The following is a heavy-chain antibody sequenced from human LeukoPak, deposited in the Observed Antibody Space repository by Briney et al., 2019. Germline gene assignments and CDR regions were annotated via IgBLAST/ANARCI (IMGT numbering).Heavy chain of an antibody. Sequence: PGGSLRLSCAASGFTFSSYWMRWVRQAPGKGLVWVSRINSDGSSTSYADSVKGRFTISRDNAKNTLYLQMNSLRAEDTAVYYCARVVYYDSSGYAYWGQGTLVTVSS. CDR1: GFTFSSYW. V-gene: IGHV3-74*01. CDR3: ARVVYYDSSGYAY. D-gene: IGHD3-22*01. J-gene: IGHJ4*02. CDR2: INSDGSST.